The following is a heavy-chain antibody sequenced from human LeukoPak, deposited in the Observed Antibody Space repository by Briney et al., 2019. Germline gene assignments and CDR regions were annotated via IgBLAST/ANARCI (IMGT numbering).Heavy chain of an antibody. CDR2: ISWNSGST. D-gene: IGHD3-9*01. Sequence: GRSLRLSCAASGFTFDDYAMHWVRQAPGKGLEWVSGISWNSGSTGYADSVKGRFTISRDNAKNSLYLQMNSLRAEDTALYYCAKGYTAGYFDYWGQGTLVTVSS. CDR1: GFTFDDYA. J-gene: IGHJ4*02. V-gene: IGHV3-9*01. CDR3: AKGYTAGYFDY.